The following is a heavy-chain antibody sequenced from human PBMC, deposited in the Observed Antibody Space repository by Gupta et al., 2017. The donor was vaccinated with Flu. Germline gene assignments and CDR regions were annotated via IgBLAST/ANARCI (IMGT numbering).Heavy chain of an antibody. J-gene: IGHJ6*02. CDR2: IWYDGSNK. D-gene: IGHD2-21*02. Sequence: QVQLVESGGGVVQPGRSLRLSCAASGFTFSSYGMHWVRQAPGQGLEWVAVIWYDGSNKYYADSVKGRFTTSRDNSKNTLYLQMNSLRAEDTAVYYCARGGGDVGFRLLYYYGMDVWGQGTTVTVSS. CDR3: ARGGGDVGFRLLYYYGMDV. CDR1: GFTFSSYG. V-gene: IGHV3-33*01.